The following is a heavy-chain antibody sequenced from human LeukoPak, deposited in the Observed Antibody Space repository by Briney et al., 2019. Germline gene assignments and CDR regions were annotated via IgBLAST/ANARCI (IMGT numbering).Heavy chain of an antibody. V-gene: IGHV3-48*03. D-gene: IGHD3-22*01. CDR1: GLPFSSYE. J-gene: IGHJ4*02. CDR3: ARVYDTSGYKTPPPDY. Sequence: PGRSLRLSCTASGLPFSSYEMNWVRQAPGKGLEWISYISSRGTTIYYADSVKGRFTISRDNAENSLYLQMNSLRAEDTAAYYCARVYDTSGYKTPPPDYWGQGTLVTVSS. CDR2: ISSRGTTI.